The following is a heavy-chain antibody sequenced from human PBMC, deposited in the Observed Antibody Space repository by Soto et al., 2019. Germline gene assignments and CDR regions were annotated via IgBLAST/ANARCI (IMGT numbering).Heavy chain of an antibody. D-gene: IGHD2-8*01. J-gene: IGHJ4*02. CDR2: ISGSGEST. Sequence: EVQLLESGGGLVQPGGSLRLSCAASGFTFTTYAMSWVRQAAGKGLEWVSGISGSGESTYYADSVKGRFTISRDKSKNMVFLQMNSLRAEDTALYFCVKVLREMAVAEYYFDSWGQGTLVTVSS. V-gene: IGHV3-23*01. CDR3: VKVLREMAVAEYYFDS. CDR1: GFTFTTYA.